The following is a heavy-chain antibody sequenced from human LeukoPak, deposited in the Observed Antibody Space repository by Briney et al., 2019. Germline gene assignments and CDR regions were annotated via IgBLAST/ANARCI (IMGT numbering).Heavy chain of an antibody. Sequence: SETLSLTCTVSGGSISSGGYYWSWIRQHPEKGLEWIGYIYYSGSTYYNPSLKSRVTISVDTSKNQFSLKLSSVTAADTAVYYCARDSPFRGGAHTGRTFDYWGQGTLVTVSS. CDR1: GGSISSGGYY. J-gene: IGHJ4*02. CDR3: ARDSPFRGGAHTGRTFDY. CDR2: IYYSGST. V-gene: IGHV4-31*03. D-gene: IGHD3-16*01.